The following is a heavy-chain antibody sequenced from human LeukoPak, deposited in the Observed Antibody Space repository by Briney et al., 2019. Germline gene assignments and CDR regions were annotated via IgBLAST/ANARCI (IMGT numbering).Heavy chain of an antibody. CDR1: GFNFSSQW. V-gene: IGHV3-7*01. Sequence: GGSLRLSCAASGFNFSSQWMSWVRQAPGKGLEWVAIVNQGATQRYYVDSVKGQFTISRDNAENSLYLQMNSLRADDTAVYYCARDHYFYYIDGWGKGTTVTVSS. CDR2: VNQGATQR. J-gene: IGHJ6*03. CDR3: ARDHYFYYIDG.